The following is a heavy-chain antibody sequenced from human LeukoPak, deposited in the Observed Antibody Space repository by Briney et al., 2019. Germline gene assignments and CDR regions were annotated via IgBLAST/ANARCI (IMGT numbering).Heavy chain of an antibody. CDR2: IYSSGST. Sequence: SETLSLTCTVSGGSISSYYWSWIRQPPGKGLEWIGYIYSSGSTNYNPSLKGRVTISVDTSKNQFSLKLSSVTAADTALYYCARATYGSVFFDYWGQGTLVTVSS. V-gene: IGHV4-59*01. D-gene: IGHD4-17*01. CDR3: ARATYGSVFFDY. J-gene: IGHJ4*02. CDR1: GGSISSYY.